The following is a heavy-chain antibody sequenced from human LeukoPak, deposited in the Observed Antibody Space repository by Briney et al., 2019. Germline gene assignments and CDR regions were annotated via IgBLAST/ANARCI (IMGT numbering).Heavy chain of an antibody. V-gene: IGHV4-39*07. J-gene: IGHJ6*03. CDR2: IYYSGST. CDR1: GGSISSSSYY. Sequence: SETLSLTCTVSGGSISSSSYYWGWIRQPPGKGLEWIGSIYYSGSTYYNPSLKSRVTISVDTSKNQFSLKLSSVTAADTAVYYCARVVDTAMVPLYYMDVWGKGTTVTVSS. D-gene: IGHD5-18*01. CDR3: ARVVDTAMVPLYYMDV.